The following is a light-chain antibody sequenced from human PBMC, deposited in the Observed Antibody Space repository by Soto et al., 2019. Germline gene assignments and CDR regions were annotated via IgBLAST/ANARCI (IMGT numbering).Light chain of an antibody. V-gene: IGLV2-23*01. J-gene: IGLJ2*01. CDR3: CSYAGSSTVV. Sequence: QSVLTQPASVSGSPGQSITISCTGTSSDVGSYNLVSWYQQHPGKAPKLMIYEGSKRPSGVSNRFSGSKSGNTASLTISGLQAEDEGDYYCCSYAGSSTVVFGGGTQLTVL. CDR1: SSDVGSYNL. CDR2: EGS.